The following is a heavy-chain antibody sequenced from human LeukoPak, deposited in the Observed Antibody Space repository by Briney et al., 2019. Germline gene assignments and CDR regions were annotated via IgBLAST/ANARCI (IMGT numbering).Heavy chain of an antibody. V-gene: IGHV3-23*01. Sequence: GGSLRLSCAASGFTFSSYWMSWARQAPGKGLGWVSAISGSGGSTYYADSLKGRFTISRDNSKNTLYLQMNSLRAEDTAVYYCAKGKITPPFDYWGQETLVTVSS. J-gene: IGHJ4*02. CDR1: GFTFSSYW. CDR3: AKGKITPPFDY. D-gene: IGHD3-16*01. CDR2: ISGSGGST.